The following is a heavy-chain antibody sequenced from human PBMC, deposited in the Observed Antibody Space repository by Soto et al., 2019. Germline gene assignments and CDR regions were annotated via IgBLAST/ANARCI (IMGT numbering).Heavy chain of an antibody. Sequence: RVESLKISCHGSVYTFTSFWIGWVRQRPGKGLEWMGRINPSDSYTTYSPSFQGHVTISTDKSFSTAYLQWSGLKASDTAMYYCARLGYCTGTSCYTFDSWGQGTLVTVSS. V-gene: IGHV5-10-1*01. D-gene: IGHD2-2*02. CDR1: VYTFTSFW. CDR3: ARLGYCTGTSCYTFDS. CDR2: INPSDSYT. J-gene: IGHJ4*02.